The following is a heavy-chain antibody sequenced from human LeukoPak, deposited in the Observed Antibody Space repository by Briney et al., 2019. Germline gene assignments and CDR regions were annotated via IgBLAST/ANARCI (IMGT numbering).Heavy chain of an antibody. CDR3: ARGRYSSGWPGGY. Sequence: PGGSLRLSCVASGFTFSRHGMHWVRQAPGKGPEWVAVIWFDGSNTDYADPVKGRFTISGDNSKNTLYLQMDSLRVEDTAVYYCARGRYSSGWPGGYWGQGTLVTVSS. V-gene: IGHV3-33*01. CDR1: GFTFSRHG. J-gene: IGHJ4*02. CDR2: IWFDGSNT. D-gene: IGHD6-19*01.